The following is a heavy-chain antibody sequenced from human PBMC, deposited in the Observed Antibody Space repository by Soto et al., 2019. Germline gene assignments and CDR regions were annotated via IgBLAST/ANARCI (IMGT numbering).Heavy chain of an antibody. CDR2: IYYSGST. Sequence: PSETLSLTCTVSGGSISSSSYYWGWIRQPPGKGLEWIGSIYYSGSTYYNPSLKSRVTISVDTSKNQFSLKLSSVTAADTAVYYCARHVTTVTTGEFDYWGQGTLVTVSS. CDR1: GGSISSSSYY. J-gene: IGHJ4*02. V-gene: IGHV4-39*01. D-gene: IGHD4-17*01. CDR3: ARHVTTVTTGEFDY.